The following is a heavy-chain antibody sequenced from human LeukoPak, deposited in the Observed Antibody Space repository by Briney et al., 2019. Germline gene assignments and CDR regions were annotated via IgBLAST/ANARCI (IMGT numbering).Heavy chain of an antibody. CDR3: ARFLGINDY. J-gene: IGHJ4*02. V-gene: IGHV3-33*08. CDR1: GFTFSSYG. Sequence: QPGRSLRLSCAASGFTFSSYGMHWVRQAPGKGLEWVAVIWYDGSKKYYADSVKGRFTISRDNSKNTLYIQMSSLRAEDTAVYYCARFLGINDYWGQGTLVTVSS. CDR2: IWYDGSKK. D-gene: IGHD3-16*01.